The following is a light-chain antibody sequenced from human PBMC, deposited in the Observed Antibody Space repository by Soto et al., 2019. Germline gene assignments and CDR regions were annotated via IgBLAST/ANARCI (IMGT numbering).Light chain of an antibody. CDR2: LGS. CDR3: MQALQTPT. J-gene: IGKJ4*01. V-gene: IGKV2-28*01. CDR1: QSLLHSNGYNY. Sequence: DILMTQSPLSLPVTPGEPASISCRSSQSLLHSNGYNYLDWYLQKPGQSPQLLIYLGSNRASGVPDRFSGSGSGTDFTLKISRVEAEDVGVYYCMQALQTPTFGGGTKVDIK.